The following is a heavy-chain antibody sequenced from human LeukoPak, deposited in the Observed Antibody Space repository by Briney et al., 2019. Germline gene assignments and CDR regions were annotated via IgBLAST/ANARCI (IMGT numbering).Heavy chain of an antibody. CDR2: ITGSGTSS. V-gene: IGHV3-23*01. CDR1: GFIFKDYA. J-gene: IGHJ4*02. Sequence: GGSLRLSCAASGFIFKDYAMSWVRQAPGKGLELVSGITGSGTSSYYTDSVRGRFIISRDNSKSTMYLQMNSLRAEDTAVYYCAKDLAAGPDWGQGTLVTVSS. D-gene: IGHD6-13*01. CDR3: AKDLAAGPD.